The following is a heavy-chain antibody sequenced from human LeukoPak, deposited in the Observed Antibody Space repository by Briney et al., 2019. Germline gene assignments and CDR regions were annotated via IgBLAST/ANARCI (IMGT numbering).Heavy chain of an antibody. CDR3: ANSRGAVAGAPDY. CDR2: IWYDGSNK. J-gene: IGHJ4*02. Sequence: GGSLRLSCAASGFTFSSYGMHWVRQAPGKGLEWVAVIWYDGSNKYYADSVKGRFTISRDNSNNTLYLQMNSLRAEDTAVYYCANSRGAVAGAPDYWGQGTLVTVSS. V-gene: IGHV3-33*06. D-gene: IGHD6-19*01. CDR1: GFTFSSYG.